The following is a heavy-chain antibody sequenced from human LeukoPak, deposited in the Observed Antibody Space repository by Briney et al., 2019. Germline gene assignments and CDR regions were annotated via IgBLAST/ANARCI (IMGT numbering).Heavy chain of an antibody. D-gene: IGHD6-13*01. J-gene: IGHJ4*02. CDR3: ARGPSIAAAGTTFPFDY. Sequence: GGSLRLSCAASGFTVSSNYMSWVRQAPGKGLEWVSVIYSGGSTYYADSVKGRFTISRDNSKNTLYLQMTSLRAEDTAVYYCARGPSIAAAGTTFPFDYWGQGTLVTVSS. CDR2: IYSGGST. V-gene: IGHV3-53*01. CDR1: GFTVSSNY.